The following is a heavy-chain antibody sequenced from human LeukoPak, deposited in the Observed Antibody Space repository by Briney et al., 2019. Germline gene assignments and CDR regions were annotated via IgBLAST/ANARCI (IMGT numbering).Heavy chain of an antibody. Sequence: PGGSLRHSCAASGFTFSSYGMNWVRQAPGKGLEWVSSISGSSTYIYYADSLKGRFTISRDNAKNSLYLQMNSLRAEDTAVYYCARASMVRGIPASFDYWGQGTRVTVSS. CDR3: ARASMVRGIPASFDY. V-gene: IGHV3-21*01. D-gene: IGHD3-10*01. CDR2: ISGSSTYI. CDR1: GFTFSSYG. J-gene: IGHJ4*02.